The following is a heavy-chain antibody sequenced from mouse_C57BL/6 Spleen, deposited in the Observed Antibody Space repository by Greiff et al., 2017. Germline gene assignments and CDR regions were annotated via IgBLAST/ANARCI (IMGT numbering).Heavy chain of an antibody. CDR3: ARRAQATWGFAY. Sequence: QVQLQQSGPELVKPGASVKISCKASGYAFSSSWMNWVKQRPGKGLEWIGRIYPGDGDTNYNGKFKGKATLTADKSSSTAYMQLSSLTSEDSAVYFCARRAQATWGFAYWGQGTLVTVSA. J-gene: IGHJ3*01. CDR2: IYPGDGDT. V-gene: IGHV1-82*01. D-gene: IGHD3-2*02. CDR1: GYAFSSSW.